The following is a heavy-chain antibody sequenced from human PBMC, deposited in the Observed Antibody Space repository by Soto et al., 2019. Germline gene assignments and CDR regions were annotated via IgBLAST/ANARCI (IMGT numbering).Heavy chain of an antibody. CDR2: ISRNVRSL. D-gene: IGHD1-1*01. V-gene: IGHV3-9*01. CDR1: GLTFDVYA. Sequence: PGGSLRLSCPASGLTFDVYAMLWLRQAPVEGREWGTGISRNVRSLGYADSAKGRLTISRHNTKNALYLQMNSLRAEDTALYYCANDIGLEQLRYSDYGGQKTLVIVSA. CDR3: ANDIGLEQLRYSDY. J-gene: IGHJ4*03.